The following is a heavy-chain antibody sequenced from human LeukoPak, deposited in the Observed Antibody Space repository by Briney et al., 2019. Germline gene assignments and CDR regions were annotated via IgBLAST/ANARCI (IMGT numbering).Heavy chain of an antibody. D-gene: IGHD3-10*01. V-gene: IGHV3-30*02. CDR1: GFTFSSYG. CDR2: IRYDGSNK. Sequence: GGSLRLSCAASGFTFSSYGMHWVRQAPGKGLEWVAFIRYDGSNKYYADSVKGRFTISRDNSKNTLYLQMNSLRVEDTAVYYCAKDKLVRVDYFDYWGQGTLVTVSS. J-gene: IGHJ4*02. CDR3: AKDKLVRVDYFDY.